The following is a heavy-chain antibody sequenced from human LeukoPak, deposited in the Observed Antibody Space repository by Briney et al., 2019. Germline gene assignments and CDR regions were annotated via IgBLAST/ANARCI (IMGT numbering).Heavy chain of an antibody. J-gene: IGHJ5*02. CDR2: IIPIFGTA. CDR3: ARAPPNGDYWDNGWFDP. Sequence: GASVKVSCKASGGTFSSYAISWVRQAPGQGLEWMGGIIPIFGTANYAQKFQGRVTITADKSTSTAYMELSSLRSEDTAVYYCARAPPNGDYWDNGWFDPWGQGTLVTVSS. D-gene: IGHD4-17*01. V-gene: IGHV1-69*06. CDR1: GGTFSSYA.